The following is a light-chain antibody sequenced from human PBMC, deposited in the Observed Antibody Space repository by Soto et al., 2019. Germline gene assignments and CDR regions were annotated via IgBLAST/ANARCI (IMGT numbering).Light chain of an antibody. J-gene: IGKJ1*01. CDR3: QHYNSFPWT. CDR2: KAS. CDR1: QSISRY. V-gene: IGKV1-5*03. Sequence: DIQMTQSPSSLSASVGDRVTITCRASQSISRYLNWYQQKPGKAPKLLIYKASTLKSGVPSRFSGSGSGTDFTLTINRLQPDDFATYYCQHYNSFPWTFGQGTKVDIK.